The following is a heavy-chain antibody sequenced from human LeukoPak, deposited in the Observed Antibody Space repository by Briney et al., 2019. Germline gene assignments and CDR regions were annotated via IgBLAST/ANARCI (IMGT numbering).Heavy chain of an antibody. V-gene: IGHV3-9*01. Sequence: SLRLSCAASGFTFDDYAMHWVRQAPGKGLEWVSGISWNSGSICYADSVKGRFTISRDNAKNSLYLQMNSLRAEDTALYYCAKDRGPKLAGFDYWGQGTPVTVSS. CDR1: GFTFDDYA. CDR2: ISWNSGSI. J-gene: IGHJ4*02. CDR3: AKDRGPKLAGFDY. D-gene: IGHD6-19*01.